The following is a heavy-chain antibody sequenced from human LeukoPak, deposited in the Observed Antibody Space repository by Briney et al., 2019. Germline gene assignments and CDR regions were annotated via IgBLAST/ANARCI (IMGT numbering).Heavy chain of an antibody. Sequence: SETLSLTCTVSGYSISSGYYWGWIRQPPGKGLEWIGSIYHSGSTYYNPSLKSRVTISVDTSKNQFSLKLSSVTAADTAVYYCARDPPSGSYLGGQGTLVTVSS. CDR3: ARDPPSGSYL. CDR2: IYHSGST. V-gene: IGHV4-38-2*02. J-gene: IGHJ4*02. CDR1: GYSISSGYY. D-gene: IGHD1-26*01.